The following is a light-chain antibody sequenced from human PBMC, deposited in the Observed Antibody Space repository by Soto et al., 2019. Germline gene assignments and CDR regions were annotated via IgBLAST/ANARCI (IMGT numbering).Light chain of an antibody. CDR3: QQYGSSPGTT. CDR1: RSVSSSY. CDR2: DAS. V-gene: IGKV3-20*01. J-gene: IGKJ4*01. Sequence: EIVLTQSPGTLSLSPGERATLSCRASRSVSSSYLAWYQQKPGQAPRLLIYDASSRATGIPDRFSGSGSGTDFTLTISRLEPEDFAVYYCQQYGSSPGTTFGGGTKVEIK.